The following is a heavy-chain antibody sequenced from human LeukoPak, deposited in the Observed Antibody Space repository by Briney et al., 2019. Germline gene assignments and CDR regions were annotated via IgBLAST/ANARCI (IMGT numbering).Heavy chain of an antibody. J-gene: IGHJ4*02. CDR3: ATYRQVLLPFES. CDR2: ISYDGNNK. CDR1: GFTFSNYG. Sequence: GGSLRLSCAASGFTFSNYGMHWVRQAPGKGLEWVALISYDGNNKYYADSVKGRFTISRDNSKSTLSLQMNSLRAEDTAIYYCATYRQVLLPFESWGQGTLVTVSS. V-gene: IGHV3-33*08. D-gene: IGHD2-8*02.